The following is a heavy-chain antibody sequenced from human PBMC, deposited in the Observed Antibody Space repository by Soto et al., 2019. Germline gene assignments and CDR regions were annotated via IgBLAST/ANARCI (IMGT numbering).Heavy chain of an antibody. J-gene: IGHJ4*02. V-gene: IGHV1-69*01. CDR2: ITPVLDSR. D-gene: IGHD3-10*01. CDR3: ARGNAGRVRYDFAF. Sequence: QVQLVQSGAEVKKPGSSVKISCYISGGTFSNYAINWVRQAPGQGLEWMGGITPVLDSRDNAPKFQDRVTITADESTSAVSLELSSLTSEDTAIYYCARGNAGRVRYDFAFWGQGTLVTVSS. CDR1: GGTFSNYA.